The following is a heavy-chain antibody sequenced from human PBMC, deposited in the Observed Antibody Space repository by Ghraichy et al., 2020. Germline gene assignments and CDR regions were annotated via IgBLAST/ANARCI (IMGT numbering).Heavy chain of an antibody. Sequence: SETQSLTCTVSGGSITTGGYLWTWIRQHPGKGLEWLGITDYSGTTAYNPSLKSRLIIALDTSRSQFSLTLTSVTAADTAVYFCAKENGHGAGSYSNGVDVWGQGTTVIVS. D-gene: IGHD3-10*01. CDR2: TDYSGTT. CDR3: AKENGHGAGSYSNGVDV. CDR1: GGSITTGGYL. J-gene: IGHJ6*02. V-gene: IGHV4-31*03.